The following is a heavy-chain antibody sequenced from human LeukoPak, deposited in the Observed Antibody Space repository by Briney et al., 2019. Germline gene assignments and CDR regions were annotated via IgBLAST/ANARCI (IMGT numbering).Heavy chain of an antibody. D-gene: IGHD1-26*01. V-gene: IGHV3-23*01. J-gene: IGHJ3*02. Sequence: GGSLRLSCAASGFTFSSYAMSWVRQAPGKGLEWVSAISGSGGSTYYADSVKGRFTISRDNSKNTLYLQMNSLRAEDTAVYYCAKIRMVWELLRDAFDIWGQGTMVTVSS. CDR2: ISGSGGST. CDR3: AKIRMVWELLRDAFDI. CDR1: GFTFSSYA.